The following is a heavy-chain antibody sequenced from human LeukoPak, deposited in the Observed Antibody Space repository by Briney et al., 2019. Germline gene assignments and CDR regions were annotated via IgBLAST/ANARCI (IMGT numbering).Heavy chain of an antibody. V-gene: IGHV3-23*01. CDR2: ISRGGDVT. J-gene: IGHJ4*02. Sequence: GSLRLSCAASGFTFSTYAITWVRQAPGKGLGWVSLISRGGDVTYYADSVKGRFTISRDSSKNTLYLQMHSLRAEDTAVYYCAARPGEVAVPYDYWGQGTLVTVSS. CDR3: AARPGEVAVPYDY. CDR1: GFTFSTYA. D-gene: IGHD2-15*01.